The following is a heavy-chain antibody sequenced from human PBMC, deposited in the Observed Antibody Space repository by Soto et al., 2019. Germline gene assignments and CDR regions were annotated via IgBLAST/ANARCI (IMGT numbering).Heavy chain of an antibody. V-gene: IGHV1-8*01. CDR2: MNPNSGNT. J-gene: IGHJ6*02. CDR3: ASGGAYSSEDV. D-gene: IGHD6-19*01. Sequence: QVQLVQSGAEVKKPGASVKVSCKASGYTLTSYDINWVRQATGQGLEWMGWMNPNSGNTVYAQKFQRRVTMTRNTSISTASMEMSSMRSEETAVDYCASGGAYSSEDVWGQGTTVTVSS. CDR1: GYTLTSYD.